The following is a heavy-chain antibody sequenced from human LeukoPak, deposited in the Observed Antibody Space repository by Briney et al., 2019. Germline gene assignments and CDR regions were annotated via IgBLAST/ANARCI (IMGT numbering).Heavy chain of an antibody. CDR1: GFTFSSYA. CDR3: AKDHQDCSGGSCYRRTYYYYYMDV. J-gene: IGHJ6*03. Sequence: GGSLRLSCAASGFTFSSYAMHWVRQAPGKGLEWVAVISYDGSNKYYADSVKGRFSISRDNSKNTLYLQMNSLRAEDTAVYYCAKDHQDCSGGSCYRRTYYYYYMDVWGKGTTVTVSS. V-gene: IGHV3-30*04. CDR2: ISYDGSNK. D-gene: IGHD2-15*01.